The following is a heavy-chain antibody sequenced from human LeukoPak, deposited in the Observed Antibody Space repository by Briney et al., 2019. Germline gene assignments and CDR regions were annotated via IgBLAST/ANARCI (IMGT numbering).Heavy chain of an antibody. CDR2: ITSRSAFT. D-gene: IGHD3-16*01. V-gene: IGHV3-48*01. CDR3: ARDLTSAYWSPGGYYYYMDV. J-gene: IGHJ6*03. Sequence: GGSLRLSCAASGFSFSDYSMNWVRQSPGKGLEWISYITSRSAFTYFADSVKGRSTVSRDDAKNSLYLYLTSLRVDDTAVYYCARDLTSAYWSPGGYYYYMDVWGKGTAVTVSS. CDR1: GFSFSDYS.